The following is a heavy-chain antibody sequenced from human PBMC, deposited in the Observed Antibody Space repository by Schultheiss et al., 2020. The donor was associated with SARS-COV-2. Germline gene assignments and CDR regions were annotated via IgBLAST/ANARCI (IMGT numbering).Heavy chain of an antibody. Sequence: SETLSLTCTVSGGSISSSSYYWGWIRQPPGKGLEWIGYIYYSGSTNYNPSLKSRVTISVDTSKNQFSLKLSSVTAADTAVYYCARLGAAAVGFQHWGQGTLVTVSS. D-gene: IGHD6-13*01. J-gene: IGHJ1*01. CDR1: GGSISSSSYY. CDR3: ARLGAAAVGFQH. CDR2: IYYSGST. V-gene: IGHV4-61*05.